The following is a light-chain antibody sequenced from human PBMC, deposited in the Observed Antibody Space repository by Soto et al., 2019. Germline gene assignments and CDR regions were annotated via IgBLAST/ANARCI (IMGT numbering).Light chain of an antibody. CDR3: QQYSNWST. Sequence: EIVMTQSPATLSVSPGERATLSCRASQSVSRNLAWYQQRPGQAPRLLISGASTRATGIAARFSGSGSGREFTRTISSLQSEDSALYDCQQYSNWSTFGQGTRLEIK. CDR2: GAS. J-gene: IGKJ5*01. CDR1: QSVSRN. V-gene: IGKV3-15*01.